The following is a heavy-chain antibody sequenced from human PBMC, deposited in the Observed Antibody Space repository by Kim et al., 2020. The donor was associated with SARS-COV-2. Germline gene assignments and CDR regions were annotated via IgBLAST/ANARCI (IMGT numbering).Heavy chain of an antibody. CDR3: ARKLDTRDNV. Sequence: GGSKFGQKFQGRVTMTRDTSINTAYMELSRLTYDDTAVYYCARKLDTRDNVWGQGTLVTVSS. J-gene: IGHJ4*02. V-gene: IGHV1-2*02. CDR2: GGS. D-gene: IGHD1-26*01.